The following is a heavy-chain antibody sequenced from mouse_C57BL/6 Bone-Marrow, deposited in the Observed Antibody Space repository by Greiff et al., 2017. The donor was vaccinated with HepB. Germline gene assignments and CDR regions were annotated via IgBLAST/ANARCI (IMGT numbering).Heavy chain of an antibody. J-gene: IGHJ4*01. CDR3: ARDGYLYAMDY. V-gene: IGHV5-16*01. CDR1: GFTFSDYY. CDR2: INYDGSST. D-gene: IGHD2-2*01. Sequence: EVMLVESEGGLVQPGSSMKLSCTASGFTFSDYYMAWVRQVPEKGLEWVANINYDGSSTYYLDSLKSRFIISRDNAKNILYLQMSSLKPEDTATYYCARDGYLYAMDYWGQGTSVTVSS.